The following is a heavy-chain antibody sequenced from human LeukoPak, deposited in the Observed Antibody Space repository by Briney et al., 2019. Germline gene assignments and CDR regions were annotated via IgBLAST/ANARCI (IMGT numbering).Heavy chain of an antibody. V-gene: IGHV3-74*01. CDR1: GFSFDDFA. J-gene: IGHJ6*03. CDR3: IRTLIVATSPYMDV. CDR2: VNSDGTGT. Sequence: GGSLRLSCAASGFSFDDFAMMWVRQAPGKGLVWVSRVNSDGTGTTYADSVEGRFTISRDNAKNTVYLQMNSLRAEDTAIYYCIRTLIVATSPYMDVWGKGTTVTVSS. D-gene: IGHD5-12*01.